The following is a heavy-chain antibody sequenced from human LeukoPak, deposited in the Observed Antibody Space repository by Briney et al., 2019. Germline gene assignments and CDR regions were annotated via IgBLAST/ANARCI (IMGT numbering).Heavy chain of an antibody. CDR1: GFTFSSYG. CDR3: ARPSTSSANDAFDI. V-gene: IGHV3-30*02. Sequence: GGSLRLSCAASGFTFSSYGMHWVRQAPGKGLEWVAFIRYDGSNKYYADSVKGRFTISRDNAKNSLYLQMNSLRAEDTAVYYCARPSTSSANDAFDIWGQGTMVTVSS. J-gene: IGHJ3*02. D-gene: IGHD6-6*01. CDR2: IRYDGSNK.